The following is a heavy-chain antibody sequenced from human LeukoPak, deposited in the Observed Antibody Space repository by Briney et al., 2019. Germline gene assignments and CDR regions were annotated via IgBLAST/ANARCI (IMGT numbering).Heavy chain of an antibody. CDR2: ISGSGGST. Sequence: GGSLRLSCAASGFTFSSYAMSWVRQAPGKGLEWVSAISGSGGSTYYADSVKGRFTISRDNSKNTLYLQMNSLRAEDTAAYYCAKVYSSGWYRGSFDYWGQGTLVTVSS. V-gene: IGHV3-23*01. D-gene: IGHD6-19*01. J-gene: IGHJ4*02. CDR3: AKVYSSGWYRGSFDY. CDR1: GFTFSSYA.